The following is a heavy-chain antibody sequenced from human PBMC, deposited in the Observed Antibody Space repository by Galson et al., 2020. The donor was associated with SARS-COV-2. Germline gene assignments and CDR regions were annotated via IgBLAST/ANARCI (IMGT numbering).Heavy chain of an antibody. Sequence: SETLSLTCTVSGVSLSKYYWSWIRQPPGKGLEWIGYINPSGSTNYNPSLWSRVTISIDTSKNQFSLKLSSMTAADTAVYYCATGAGWYRDWGQGTLVTVSS. D-gene: IGHD6-19*01. V-gene: IGHV4-59*01. J-gene: IGHJ4*02. CDR2: INPSGST. CDR1: GVSLSKYY. CDR3: ATGAGWYRD.